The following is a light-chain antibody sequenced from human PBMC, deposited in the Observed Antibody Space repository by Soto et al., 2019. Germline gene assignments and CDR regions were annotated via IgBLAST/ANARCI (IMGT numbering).Light chain of an antibody. CDR1: QSVGSS. V-gene: IGKV3-11*01. CDR2: DAF. Sequence: EIVLTMSPATLSLSPGERDTLSCRASQSVGSSLAWYQQRPGQAPRLLIYDAFIRATGIPARFSGSESGTDFTLTISSLEPEDFAVYYCQQRSNWPLTFGQGTRLEIK. J-gene: IGKJ5*01. CDR3: QQRSNWPLT.